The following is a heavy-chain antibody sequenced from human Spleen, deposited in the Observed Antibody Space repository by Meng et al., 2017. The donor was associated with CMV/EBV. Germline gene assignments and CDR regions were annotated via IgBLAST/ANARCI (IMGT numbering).Heavy chain of an antibody. CDR3: ARGEKWLLPRHGLDY. Sequence: SETLSLTCTVSGGSISSYYWSWIRQPAGKGLEWIGRIYTSGSTNYNPSLKSRVTMSVDTSKNQFSLKLSSVTAADTGVYYCARGEKWLLPRHGLDYWGQGTLVTVSS. V-gene: IGHV4-4*07. CDR2: IYTSGST. CDR1: GGSISSYY. J-gene: IGHJ4*02. D-gene: IGHD3-22*01.